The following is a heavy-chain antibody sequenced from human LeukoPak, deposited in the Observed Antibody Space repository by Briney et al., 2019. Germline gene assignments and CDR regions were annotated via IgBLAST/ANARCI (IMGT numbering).Heavy chain of an antibody. Sequence: SETLSLTCTVSGGSISSGSYYWSWIRQPAGKGLEWIGRIYTSGSTNYNPSLKSRVTISVDTSKNQFSLKLSSVTAADTAVYYCARDRPVEGHYFDYWGQGTLATVSS. CDR2: IYTSGST. CDR1: GGSISSGSYY. CDR3: ARDRPVEGHYFDY. V-gene: IGHV4-61*02. J-gene: IGHJ4*02.